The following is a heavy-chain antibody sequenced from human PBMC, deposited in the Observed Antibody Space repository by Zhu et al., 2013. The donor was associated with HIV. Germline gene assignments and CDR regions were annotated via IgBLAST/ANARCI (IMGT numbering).Heavy chain of an antibody. Sequence: QVQLVQSGAEVRKPGSSVKVSCKASGGTFSSYAISWVRQAPGQGLEWMGGIIPILSTANYAQKFQGRVTITADASTSTAYMELSSLRFEDTAVYYCARELRDGQQLANFDSWGQGTLVTVSS. CDR1: GGTFSSYA. V-gene: IGHV1-69*01. CDR3: ARELRDGQQLANFDS. J-gene: IGHJ4*02. D-gene: IGHD6-13*01. CDR2: IIPILSTA.